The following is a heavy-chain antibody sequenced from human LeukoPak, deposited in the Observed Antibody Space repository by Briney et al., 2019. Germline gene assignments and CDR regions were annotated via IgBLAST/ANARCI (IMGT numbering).Heavy chain of an antibody. CDR3: ARQRDIVVVPAIDY. CDR2: INHSGST. J-gene: IGHJ4*02. V-gene: IGHV4-34*01. CDR1: GGSFSGYY. Sequence: SKTLSLTCAVYGGSFSGYYWSWIRQPPGKGLEWIGEINHSGSTNYNPSLKSRVTISVDTSKNQFSLKLSSVTAADTAVHYCARQRDIVVVPAIDYWGQGTLVTVSS. D-gene: IGHD2-2*01.